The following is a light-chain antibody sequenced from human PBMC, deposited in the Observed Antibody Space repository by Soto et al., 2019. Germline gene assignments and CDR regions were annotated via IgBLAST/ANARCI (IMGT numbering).Light chain of an antibody. Sequence: LTQSPSSLSASVGDRVTITCRASQSVRSNYLAWYQRKPGQAPRLLIYGASSRATGIPDRFSGSGSGTDFTLTISRLEPEDFALYYCQQYGSSVPMTFGQGTRLEIK. CDR2: GAS. V-gene: IGKV3-20*01. J-gene: IGKJ5*01. CDR1: QSVRSNY. CDR3: QQYGSSVPMT.